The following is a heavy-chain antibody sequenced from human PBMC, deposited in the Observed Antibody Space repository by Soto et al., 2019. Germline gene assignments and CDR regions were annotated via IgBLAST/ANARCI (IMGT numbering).Heavy chain of an antibody. J-gene: IGHJ5*02. Sequence: PGGSLRRSCAASGFSFSSNGMHWVRQAPGKGLEWVAVISYDGSNKYYADSVKGRFTISRDNSKNTLYLQMNSLRAEDTAVYYCAKEEPFDPWGQGTLVTVSS. CDR3: AKEEPFDP. CDR2: ISYDGSNK. CDR1: GFSFSSNG. V-gene: IGHV3-30*18.